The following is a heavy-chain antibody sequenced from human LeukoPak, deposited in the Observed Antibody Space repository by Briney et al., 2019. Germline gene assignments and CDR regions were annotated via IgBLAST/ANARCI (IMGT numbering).Heavy chain of an antibody. D-gene: IGHD4/OR15-4a*01. V-gene: IGHV1-18*01. CDR3: ARRKYGADYNGMDV. Sequence: ASVKVSCKASGYTFSSYGINWVRLAPGRGPEWMASINPQKRDTHYAQNFQSRVAVTAGTSTNTAYVELRSLRSDDTAIYYCARRKYGADYNGMDVWGQGTTVTVSS. CDR1: GYTFSSYG. CDR2: INPQKRDT. J-gene: IGHJ6*02.